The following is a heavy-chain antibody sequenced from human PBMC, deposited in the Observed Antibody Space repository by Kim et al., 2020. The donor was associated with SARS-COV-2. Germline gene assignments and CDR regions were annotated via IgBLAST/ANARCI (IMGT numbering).Heavy chain of an antibody. CDR3: TAHMVRGVRYFDY. Sequence: GGSLRLSCTASGFTFGDYAMSWFRQAPGKGLEWVGFIRSKAYGGTTEYAASVKGRFTISRDDSKSIAYLQMNSLKTEDTAVYYCTAHMVRGVRYFDYWGQGTLVTVAS. D-gene: IGHD3-10*01. V-gene: IGHV3-49*03. J-gene: IGHJ4*02. CDR1: GFTFGDYA. CDR2: IRSKAYGGTT.